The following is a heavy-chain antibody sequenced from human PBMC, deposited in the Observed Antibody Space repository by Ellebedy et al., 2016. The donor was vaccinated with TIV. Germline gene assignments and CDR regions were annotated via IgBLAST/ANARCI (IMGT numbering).Heavy chain of an antibody. Sequence: AASVKVSCKASGYTFTTYAMHWARQAPGQRLEWMGWINAVNGDTKYSQKLQGRVTITRDTSASTDYMELSSLGSEDTAVYYCARGLSRRWMEGFYWGQGTLVTVSS. D-gene: IGHD3-3*01. CDR1: GYTFTTYA. V-gene: IGHV1-3*01. CDR3: ARGLSRRWMEGFY. CDR2: INAVNGDT. J-gene: IGHJ4*02.